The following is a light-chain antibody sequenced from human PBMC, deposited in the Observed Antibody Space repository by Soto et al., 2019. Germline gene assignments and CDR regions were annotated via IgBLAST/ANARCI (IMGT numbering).Light chain of an antibody. CDR2: DAS. Sequence: DIQMTQSPSTLSASVGDRVTITCRASQSISSWLAWYQQKPGKAPKLLIYDASSLESGVPSRFRGSRSGTEFTLTVSSLQPEDFATYYCLQDHDDSWTFGQGTKV. CDR1: QSISSW. J-gene: IGKJ1*01. CDR3: LQDHDDSWT. V-gene: IGKV1-5*01.